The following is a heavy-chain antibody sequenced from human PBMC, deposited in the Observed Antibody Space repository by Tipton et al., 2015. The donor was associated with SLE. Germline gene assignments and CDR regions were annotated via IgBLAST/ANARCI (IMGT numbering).Heavy chain of an antibody. D-gene: IGHD1-26*01. CDR2: IDYRDIT. CDR1: GGSVSSNY. CDR3: AKDSGTYYFDF. J-gene: IGHJ4*02. Sequence: TLSLTCTVSGGSVSSNYWSWIRQPPGKGLEWIGYIDYRDITNYNPSLKSRVTMSIDTYKNQFSLKLSSVTAADTAVYYCAKDSGTYYFDFWGQGVLVNVSS. V-gene: IGHV4-59*02.